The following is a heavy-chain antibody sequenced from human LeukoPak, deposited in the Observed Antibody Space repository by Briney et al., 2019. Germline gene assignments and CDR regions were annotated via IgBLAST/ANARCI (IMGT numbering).Heavy chain of an antibody. CDR2: IYYIGST. D-gene: IGHD1-1*01. Sequence: SETLSLTCTVSGGSISSSSYHGGWIRQPPGKGLEWIGSIYYIGSTYYNPSLKSRVTISVDTSKNQFSLKLTSVTAADTAVYYCTRRVKNWNDDGEIDYWGQGTLVTVSS. V-gene: IGHV4-39*01. CDR1: GGSISSSSYH. J-gene: IGHJ4*02. CDR3: TRRVKNWNDDGEIDY.